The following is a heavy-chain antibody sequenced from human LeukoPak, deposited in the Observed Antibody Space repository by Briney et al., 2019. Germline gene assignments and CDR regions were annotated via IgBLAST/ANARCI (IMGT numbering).Heavy chain of an antibody. V-gene: IGHV4-39*01. Sequence: SETLSLTCTVSGGSVGSSASYWVWVRQPPGQGLEWAGSIYYGGTTYYNPSLKSRVTVSVDTSKNQCSLSISSVTAADTAVYYCARRGLVVVPLWGQGTLVTVSS. D-gene: IGHD2-21*01. CDR3: ARRGLVVVPL. CDR1: GGSVGSSASY. J-gene: IGHJ4*02. CDR2: IYYGGTT.